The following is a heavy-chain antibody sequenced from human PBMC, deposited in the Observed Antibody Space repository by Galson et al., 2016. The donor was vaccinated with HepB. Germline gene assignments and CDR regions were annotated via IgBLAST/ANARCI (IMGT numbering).Heavy chain of an antibody. J-gene: IGHJ5*02. CDR2: INPNNGGT. V-gene: IGHV1-2*02. CDR3: ARDGRYGSAWPGWFDA. CDR1: GYSFNGHY. D-gene: IGHD6-19*01. Sequence: SVKVSCKASGYSFNGHYLYWVRQAPGQGLEWMGWINPNNGGTKYVQKFQGRVSMTRDTSLNTIYIELSTLTSDDTAVYYCARDGRYGSAWPGWFDAWGQGTQGTVFS.